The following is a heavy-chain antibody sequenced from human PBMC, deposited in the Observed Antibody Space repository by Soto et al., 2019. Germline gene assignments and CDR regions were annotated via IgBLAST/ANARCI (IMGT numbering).Heavy chain of an antibody. CDR3: ARILRSTPAAIDVRCYMDV. CDR2: IYYSGST. V-gene: IGHV4-39*01. D-gene: IGHD2-2*02. CDR1: GGSISSSSYY. J-gene: IGHJ6*03. Sequence: SETLSLTCTVSGGSISSSSYYWGWIRQPPGKGLEWIGSIYYSGSTYYNPSLKSRVTISVDTSKNQFSLKLSSVTAADTAVYYCARILRSTPAAIDVRCYMDVWGKGTTVTVSS.